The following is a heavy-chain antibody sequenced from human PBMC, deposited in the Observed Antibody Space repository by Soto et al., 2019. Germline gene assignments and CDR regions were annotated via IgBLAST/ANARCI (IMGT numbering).Heavy chain of an antibody. D-gene: IGHD3-10*01. CDR1: GFTFSSYA. CDR3: ARDPMEGDS. V-gene: IGHV3-21*01. J-gene: IGHJ4*02. Sequence: GGSLRLSCLASGFTFSSYAMNWVRQAPGKGLEWVSSISGSDSYMYYTDSVKGRFTISRDNAKNSLYLQMNSLRAEDTAVYYCARDPMEGDSWGQGTLVTVSS. CDR2: ISGSDSYM.